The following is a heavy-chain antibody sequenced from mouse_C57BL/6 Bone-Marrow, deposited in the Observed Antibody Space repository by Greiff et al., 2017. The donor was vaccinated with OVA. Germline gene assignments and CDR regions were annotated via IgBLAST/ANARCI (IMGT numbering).Heavy chain of an antibody. CDR2: IWWGDAK. V-gene: IGHV8-8*01. D-gene: IGHD2-4*01. J-gene: IGHJ3*01. Sequence: QVTLKVSGPGLLQPSQTLSLSCSFSGFSLSTFGMGVGWIRQHSGQGLEWLAHIWWGDAKYYNPAMKRRPTISKDTSKNQVFHKIANVDTAETATYYCARRYDYDGEAWFAYWGQGALVTVSA. CDR1: GFSLSTFGMG. CDR3: ARRYDYDGEAWFAY.